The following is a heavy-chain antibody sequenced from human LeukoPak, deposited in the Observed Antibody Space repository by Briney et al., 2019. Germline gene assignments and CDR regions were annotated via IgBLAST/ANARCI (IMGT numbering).Heavy chain of an antibody. V-gene: IGHV5-51*01. CDR2: IYPGDSDT. D-gene: IGHD6-13*01. J-gene: IGHJ6*04. Sequence: GESLKISCEASGYSFTSYWIGWVRQMTGKGLEWMGIIYPGDSDTTYSPSFQGQVTISADKSISTAYLQWTSLKASDTAMYYCARSRYSSSSYDVWGKGTTVTVSS. CDR1: GYSFTSYW. CDR3: ARSRYSSSSYDV.